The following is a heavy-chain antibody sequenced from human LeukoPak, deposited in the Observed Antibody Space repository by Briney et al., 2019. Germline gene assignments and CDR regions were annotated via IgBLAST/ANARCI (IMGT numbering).Heavy chain of an antibody. D-gene: IGHD1-1*01. Sequence: ASVTVSCKTSGYMVSDYYMHWVRQAPGQGLEWMGWLRGDTGDTGSPQKFKGRATMTRNTAANTAYMQLSRLAYDDTAIYFCARVRDNACDYWGQGTLVTVSS. CDR2: LRGDTGDT. CDR1: GYMVSDYY. CDR3: ARVRDNACDY. J-gene: IGHJ4*02. V-gene: IGHV1-2*02.